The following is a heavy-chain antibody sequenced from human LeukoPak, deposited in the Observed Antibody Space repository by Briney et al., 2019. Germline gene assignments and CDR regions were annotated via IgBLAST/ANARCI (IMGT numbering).Heavy chain of an antibody. CDR2: IDWDDDK. D-gene: IGHD3-9*01. V-gene: IGHV2-70*11. J-gene: IGHJ4*02. CDR3: ARARLDYFDY. Sequence: QTLSPTCTLSGGSLTSYYWSWIRQPPGHALEWLGRIDWDDDKYYSTTLKTTLTISKDTSKNQVVLTMTNMDPVDTATCYCARARLDYFDYWGQGTLVTVSS. CDR1: GGSLTSYYW.